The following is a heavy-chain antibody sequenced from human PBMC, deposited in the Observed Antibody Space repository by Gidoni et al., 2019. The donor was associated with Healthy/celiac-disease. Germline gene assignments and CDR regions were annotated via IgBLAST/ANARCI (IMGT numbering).Heavy chain of an antibody. CDR2: INHSGST. V-gene: IGHV4-34*01. CDR3: ARWRTYDFWSGYYTDY. CDR1: GGSFSGYY. J-gene: IGHJ4*02. D-gene: IGHD3-3*01. Sequence: QVQLQQWGAGLLKPSETLSLTCAVYGGSFSGYYWSWIRQPPGKGLEWIGEINHSGSTNSNPSLKSRVTISVDTSKNQFSLKLSSVTAADTAVYYCARWRTYDFWSGYYTDYWGQGTLVTVSS.